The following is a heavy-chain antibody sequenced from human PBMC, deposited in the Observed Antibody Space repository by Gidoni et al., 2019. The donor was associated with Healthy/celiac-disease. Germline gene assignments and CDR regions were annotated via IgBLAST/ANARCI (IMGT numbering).Heavy chain of an antibody. CDR3: EGEWELLGNWCDP. Sequence: QLQLQESGPGLVNPSSTLSLTFTVSGGPLSRSSSYWGWIRQPPGKGLEWFGSIYYSGSTYYNPSLKSRITISVDRSKNQFSLKLSSVTAADTAVYYCEGEWELLGNWCDPWGQGTLVTVSS. CDR2: IYYSGST. J-gene: IGHJ5*02. CDR1: GGPLSRSSSY. V-gene: IGHV4-39*02. D-gene: IGHD1-26*01.